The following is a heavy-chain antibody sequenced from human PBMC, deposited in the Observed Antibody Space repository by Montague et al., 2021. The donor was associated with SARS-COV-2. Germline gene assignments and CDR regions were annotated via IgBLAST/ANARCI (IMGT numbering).Heavy chain of an antibody. Sequence: SETLSLTCSVLGDSITPYGDSIGVCFWSWIRQPAGKGLEWIGRIYANGNFDYNPSLNSRASMSMDTSKQEFSMRLISVTAADTAVYYCARDAYYFGPGRENHVAFDPWGQGILVTVSS. V-gene: IGHV4-4*07. D-gene: IGHD2/OR15-2a*01. J-gene: IGHJ5*02. CDR2: IYANGNF. CDR3: ARDAYYFGPGRENHVAFDP. CDR1: GDSIGVCF.